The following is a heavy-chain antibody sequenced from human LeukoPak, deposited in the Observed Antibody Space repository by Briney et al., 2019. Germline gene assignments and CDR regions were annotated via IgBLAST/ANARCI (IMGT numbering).Heavy chain of an antibody. V-gene: IGHV1-2*06. CDR3: ARERGRGYSYGYRYGFDY. CDR1: GYTFTGYY. CDR2: INPNSGGT. J-gene: IGHJ4*02. D-gene: IGHD5-18*01. Sequence: ASVKVSCKASGYTFTGYYMHWVRQAPGQGLEWMGRINPNSGGTNYAQKFQGRVTMTRDTSISTAYMELSRLRSDDTAVYYCARERGRGYSYGYRYGFDYWGQGTLATVSS.